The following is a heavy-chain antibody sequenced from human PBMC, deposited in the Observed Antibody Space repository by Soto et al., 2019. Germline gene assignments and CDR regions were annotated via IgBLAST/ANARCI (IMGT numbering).Heavy chain of an antibody. CDR1: GSISTTTP. CDR2: ISGRGTNT. Sequence: GGSLRLSCAASGSISTTTPLSWVRQAPGKGLEWVSTISGRGTNTYYADPVKGRFIISRDNLKNTVNLQMNGLGVEDTAIYYCATSFRYFDNWGQGTRVTVSS. J-gene: IGHJ4*02. CDR3: ATSFRYFDN. V-gene: IGHV3-23*01.